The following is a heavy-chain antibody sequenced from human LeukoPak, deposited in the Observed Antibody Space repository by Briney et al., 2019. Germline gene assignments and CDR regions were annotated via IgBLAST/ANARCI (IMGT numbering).Heavy chain of an antibody. CDR1: GLSVSYNY. J-gene: IGHJ5*02. V-gene: IGHV3-66*04. CDR2: IYSAGST. CDR3: ASQSTGFS. D-gene: IGHD2-8*02. Sequence: GGSLRLSCAGSGLSVSYNYMTWVRQAPGKGLEWVSVIYSAGSTYYADSVKGRFTISRDNAKNTLYLQMNSLRAEDTAVYYCASQSTGFSWGQGTLVTVSS.